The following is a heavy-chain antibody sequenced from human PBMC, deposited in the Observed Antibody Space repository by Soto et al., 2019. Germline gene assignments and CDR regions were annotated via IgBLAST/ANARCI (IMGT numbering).Heavy chain of an antibody. V-gene: IGHV1-69*06. CDR1: GGTFSSYA. CDR2: IIPIFGTA. J-gene: IGHJ6*02. CDR3: ARVHGDYLSFYYYYGMDV. Sequence: SVKVSCKASGGTFSSYAISWVRQAPGQGLEWMGGIIPIFGTANYAQKFQGRVTITADKSTSTAYMELSSLRSEDTAVYYCARVHGDYLSFYYYYGMDVWGQGTTVTVSS. D-gene: IGHD4-17*01.